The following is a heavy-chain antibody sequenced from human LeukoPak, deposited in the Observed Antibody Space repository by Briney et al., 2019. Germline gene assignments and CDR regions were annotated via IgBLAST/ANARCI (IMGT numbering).Heavy chain of an antibody. CDR2: ISNNGGYT. CDR3: AKQLGYCSDGSCYFPY. J-gene: IGHJ4*02. Sequence: GGSLRLSCAASGFTFSSYAMHWVRQAPGKGLEWVSAISNNGGYTYYADSVQGRFTISRDNSKSTLCLQMNSLRAEDTAVYYCAKQLGYCSDGSCYFPYWGQGTLVTVSS. V-gene: IGHV3-23*01. CDR1: GFTFSSYA. D-gene: IGHD2-15*01.